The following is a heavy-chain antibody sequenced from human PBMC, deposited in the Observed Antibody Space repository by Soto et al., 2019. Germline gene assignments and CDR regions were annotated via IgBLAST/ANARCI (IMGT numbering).Heavy chain of an antibody. CDR1: GFTFSSYA. Sequence: PGGSLRLSCAAFGFTFSSYAMSWVRQAPEKGLEWVSAISGSGGSTYYADSVKGRFTISRDNSKNTLYLQMNSLRAADTAVYYCAKDLSPGSEWIQFRVGEDYYYGMDVWGQGTTVTVSS. V-gene: IGHV3-23*01. CDR3: AKDLSPGSEWIQFRVGEDYYYGMDV. CDR2: ISGSGGST. J-gene: IGHJ6*02. D-gene: IGHD5-18*01.